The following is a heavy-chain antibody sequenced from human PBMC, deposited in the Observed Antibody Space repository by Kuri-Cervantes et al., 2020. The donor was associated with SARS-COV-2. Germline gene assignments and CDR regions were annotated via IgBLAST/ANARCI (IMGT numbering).Heavy chain of an antibody. J-gene: IGHJ6*02. D-gene: IGHD3-3*01. CDR2: IYYSGST. CDR3: ARRGPRLEVRYYYYYGMDV. Sequence: SETLSLTCTVSGGSISSYYWGWIRQPPGKGLEWIGSIYYSGSTYYNPSLKSRVTISVDTSKNQFSLKLSSVTAADTAVYYCARRGPRLEVRYYYYYGMDVWAQGSTVPSP. CDR1: GGSISSYY. V-gene: IGHV4-39*01.